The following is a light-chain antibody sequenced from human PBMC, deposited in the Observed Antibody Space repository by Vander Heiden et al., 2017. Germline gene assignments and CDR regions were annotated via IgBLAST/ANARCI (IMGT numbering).Light chain of an antibody. Sequence: DIQMTPSPSSLSASVGDRITITCRASQAISNQLGWYQQKPGKPPKTLIFAASSLESGVPSKFSGSGSGTDFTLTISSLQPEDFATYYCQQYNSYPRTFGPGTKVD. CDR1: QAISNQ. CDR3: QQYNSYPRT. CDR2: AAS. J-gene: IGKJ3*01. V-gene: IGKV1-16*02.